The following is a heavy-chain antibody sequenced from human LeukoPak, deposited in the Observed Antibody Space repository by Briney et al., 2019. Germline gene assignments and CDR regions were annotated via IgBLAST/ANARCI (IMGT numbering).Heavy chain of an antibody. Sequence: PGGSLRLSCAASGFTFSSYGMHWVRQAPGKGLEWVAVIWYDGSNKYYADSVKGRFTISRDNAQNSLYLQMNSLRAEDTAVYYCAKEYSTHFDYWGQGTLVTVSS. CDR3: AKEYSTHFDY. V-gene: IGHV3-33*03. J-gene: IGHJ4*02. CDR1: GFTFSSYG. CDR2: IWYDGSNK. D-gene: IGHD6-13*01.